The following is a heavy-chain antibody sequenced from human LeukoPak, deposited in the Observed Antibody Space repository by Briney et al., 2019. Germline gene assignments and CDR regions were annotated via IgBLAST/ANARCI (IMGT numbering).Heavy chain of an antibody. J-gene: IGHJ4*02. CDR2: TSAYNDKT. D-gene: IGHD1-1*01. CDR1: GYTFTTYG. Sequence: ASVKVSCKASGYTFTTYGISWVRQAPGQGLEWVGWTSAYNDKTKYAQKLEGRVTMTTDTSTSTAYMEMRSLRSDDTAVYYCARGTYFDYWGQGTLVTVSS. CDR3: ARGTYFDY. V-gene: IGHV1-18*01.